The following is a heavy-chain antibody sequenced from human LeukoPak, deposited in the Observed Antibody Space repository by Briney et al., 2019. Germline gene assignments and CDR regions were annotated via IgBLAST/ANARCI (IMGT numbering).Heavy chain of an antibody. CDR1: GGSISSGGYS. V-gene: IGHV4-30-2*01. Sequence: SETLSPTCAVSGGSISSGGYSWSWIRQPPGKGLEWIGYIYHSGSTYYNPSLKSRVTISVDRSKNQFSLKLSSVTAADTAVYYCARGAFIAAASYYFDYWGQGTLVTVSS. J-gene: IGHJ4*02. CDR3: ARGAFIAAASYYFDY. CDR2: IYHSGST. D-gene: IGHD6-13*01.